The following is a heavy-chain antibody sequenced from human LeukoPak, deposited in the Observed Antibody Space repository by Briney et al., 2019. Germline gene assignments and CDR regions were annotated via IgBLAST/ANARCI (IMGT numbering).Heavy chain of an antibody. CDR1: GGSISSFS. Sequence: PSETLSLTCIVSGGSISSFSWSWIRQPPGKGLEWIGYIYYSGSTNYNPSLKSRVTISVDTSKNQFSLKLNSVTAADTAVYYCARARGYYDILTGYSPYFDYWGQGTLVTVSS. V-gene: IGHV4-59*08. D-gene: IGHD3-9*01. J-gene: IGHJ4*02. CDR2: IYYSGST. CDR3: ARARGYYDILTGYSPYFDY.